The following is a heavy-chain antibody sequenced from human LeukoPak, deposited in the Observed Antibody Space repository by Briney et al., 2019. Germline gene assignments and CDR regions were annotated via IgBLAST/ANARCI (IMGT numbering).Heavy chain of an antibody. J-gene: IGHJ4*02. Sequence: GGSLRLSCAASGFTFSSYWMHWVRQAPGKGLVWVSHINSDGSWTSYADSVKGRFTISKDNAKNTVYLQMNSLRAEDTAVYYCVSFYETYWGRGTLVTVSS. CDR1: GFTFSSYW. V-gene: IGHV3-74*01. CDR3: VSFYETY. CDR2: INSDGSWT. D-gene: IGHD2/OR15-2a*01.